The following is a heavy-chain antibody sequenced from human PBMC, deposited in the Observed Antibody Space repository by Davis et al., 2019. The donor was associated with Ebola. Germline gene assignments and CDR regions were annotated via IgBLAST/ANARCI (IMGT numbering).Heavy chain of an antibody. D-gene: IGHD3-3*02. CDR3: ARRGGWSGAFLDY. CDR2: IYPGDSDT. CDR1: GYTFTTYW. V-gene: IGHV5-51*01. Sequence: KVSCKGSGYTFTTYWIGWVRQMPGKGLEWMGIIYPGDSDTRYSPSLQGQVTISADKSISTAYLQWSSLKASDTAMYYCARRGGWSGAFLDYWGQGTLVTVSS. J-gene: IGHJ4*02.